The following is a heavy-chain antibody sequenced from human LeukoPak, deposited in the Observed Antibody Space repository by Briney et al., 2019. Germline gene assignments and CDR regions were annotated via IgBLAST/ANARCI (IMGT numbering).Heavy chain of an antibody. Sequence: GESLKISCKGSGYRFTSYWIGWVRQMPGKGLEWMGIIYPGDSDTRYSPSFQGQVTISADKSISTAYLQWSSLKASDTAMYYCARPYCSSTSCYGYFDYWGQGTLVTVSS. D-gene: IGHD2-2*01. CDR3: ARPYCSSTSCYGYFDY. V-gene: IGHV5-51*01. J-gene: IGHJ4*02. CDR2: IYPGDSDT. CDR1: GYRFTSYW.